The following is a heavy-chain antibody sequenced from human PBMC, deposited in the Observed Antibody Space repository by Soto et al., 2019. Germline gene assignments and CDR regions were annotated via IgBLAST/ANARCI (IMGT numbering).Heavy chain of an antibody. CDR1: GYTFTDYF. CDR3: ARVTLKAGNWFDP. Sequence: GASVKVSCKASGYTFTDYFIHWVRQAPGQGFEWMGWINPNSRGTNYAQKFQGRVTMTRDTSNSTAYMELRGLTSDDTAVYYCARVTLKAGNWFDPWGQGTLVTV. CDR2: INPNSRGT. J-gene: IGHJ5*02. V-gene: IGHV1-2*02.